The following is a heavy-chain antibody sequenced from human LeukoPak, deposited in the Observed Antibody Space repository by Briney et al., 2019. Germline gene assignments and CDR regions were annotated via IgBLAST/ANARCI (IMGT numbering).Heavy chain of an antibody. J-gene: IGHJ5*02. CDR3: ARGNWFDP. Sequence: PSETLSLTCAVSGGSFSGNSWSWIRQSPGRGLEWIGEISFSGGVTYDPSLKSRVSISVDTSKNQFPLKVTSVTAADTSVYYCARGNWFDPWGQGTLVTVSS. CDR1: GGSFSGNS. CDR2: ISFSGGV. V-gene: IGHV4-34*01.